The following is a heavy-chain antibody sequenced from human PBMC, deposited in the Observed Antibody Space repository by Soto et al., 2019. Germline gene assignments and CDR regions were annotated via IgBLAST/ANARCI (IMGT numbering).Heavy chain of an antibody. V-gene: IGHV3-30*04. CDR2: ISFDGSTT. CDR3: ARVSWPMVTTPSSLSFGY. J-gene: IGHJ4*02. Sequence: QVQLVESGGGVVQPGRSLRLSCAASGFSFSSYAMHWVRQAPGKGLEWVAVISFDGSTTHYADSVNGRFSFPRAKPKNLLLVQINTPRADGTALYSCARVSWPMVTTPSSLSFGYSGQGNVVSVPS. D-gene: IGHD5-18*01. CDR1: GFSFSSYA.